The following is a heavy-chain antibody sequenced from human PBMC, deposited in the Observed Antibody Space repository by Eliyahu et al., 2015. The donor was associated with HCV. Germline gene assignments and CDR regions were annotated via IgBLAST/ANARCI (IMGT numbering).Heavy chain of an antibody. D-gene: IGHD2-15*01. CDR1: GVSFXTYY. CDR3: ARRAGCSGSCYGAFDY. Sequence: QVQLQQWGAGLLKPSETLSLXCVVYGVSFXTYYWSWIRQPPGKGLEWIGEINHRXSTNNNPSLKSRVTISVDTSKNQFSLKLSSVTAADTAVYYCARRAGCSGSCYGAFDYWGQGTPVTVSS. V-gene: IGHV4-34*01. J-gene: IGHJ4*02. CDR2: INHRXST.